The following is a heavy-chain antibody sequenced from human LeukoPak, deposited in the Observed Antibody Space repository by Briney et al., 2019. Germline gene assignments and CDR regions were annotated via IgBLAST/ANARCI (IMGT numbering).Heavy chain of an antibody. Sequence: ESGPTLVNPTQTLTLTCTFSGFSLSTRGMRVSWIRQPPGKALEWLARIDWDDDKFYSTSLKTRLTISKDTSKNQVVLTMTNTDPVDTATYYCARIAPYLDTAMIFDYWGQGTLVTASS. V-gene: IGHV2-70*04. CDR1: GFSLSTRGMR. CDR3: ARIAPYLDTAMIFDY. D-gene: IGHD5-18*01. CDR2: IDWDDDK. J-gene: IGHJ4*02.